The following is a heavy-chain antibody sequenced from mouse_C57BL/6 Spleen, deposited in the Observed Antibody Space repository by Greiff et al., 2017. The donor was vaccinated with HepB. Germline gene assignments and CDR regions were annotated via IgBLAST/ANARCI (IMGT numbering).Heavy chain of an antibody. CDR3: AREVRGCPDY. Sequence: QVQLQQPGAEFVKPGASVKMSCKASGFTFTSYWITWVKQSPGQGLEWIGDINPGSGSNNYNEKFKSKATLTVDTSSSTAYMQLSSLTSADSAVYYCAREVRGCPDYWGQGTTLTVSS. D-gene: IGHD2-13*01. CDR2: INPGSGSN. J-gene: IGHJ2*01. V-gene: IGHV1-55*01. CDR1: GFTFTSYW.